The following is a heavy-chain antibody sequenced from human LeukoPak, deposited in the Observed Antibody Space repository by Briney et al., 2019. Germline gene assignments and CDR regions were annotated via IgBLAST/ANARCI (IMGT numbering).Heavy chain of an antibody. CDR1: GGSISSYY. CDR3: AREGYCSGGSCYLGY. J-gene: IGHJ4*02. Sequence: PSETLSLTCTVSGGSISSYYWSWLRQPPGKGLEWIGYIYYSGSTNYNPSLKSRVTISVDTSKNQFSLKLSSVTAADTAVYYCAREGYCSGGSCYLGYWGQGTLVTVSS. V-gene: IGHV4-59*01. D-gene: IGHD2-15*01. CDR2: IYYSGST.